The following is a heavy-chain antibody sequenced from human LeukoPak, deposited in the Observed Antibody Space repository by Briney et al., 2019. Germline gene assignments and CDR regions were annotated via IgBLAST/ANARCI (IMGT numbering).Heavy chain of an antibody. V-gene: IGHV3-74*01. CDR2: INSDGSST. Sequence: PGGSLRLSCAASGFTFSGYLIHCVRQVPGKGLVWVSRINSDGSSTSYADSGKGRFTISRDNAKNTLYLQMNSLRAEDTAVYYCARPRGSYYCDAFDIWGQGTLVTVSS. CDR3: ARPRGSYYCDAFDI. CDR1: GFTFSGYL. D-gene: IGHD1-26*01. J-gene: IGHJ3*02.